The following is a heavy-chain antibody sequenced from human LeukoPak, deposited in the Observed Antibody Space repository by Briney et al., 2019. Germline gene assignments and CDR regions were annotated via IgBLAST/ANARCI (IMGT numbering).Heavy chain of an antibody. J-gene: IGHJ5*02. CDR1: GGSISSSTYY. D-gene: IGHD1-26*01. V-gene: IGHV4-39*01. Sequence: SETLSLTCTVSGGSISSSTYYWGWIRRPPGKGLEWIGSMYYSGSTYYNPSLKSRVTISVDTSKNQFSLRLSFVTAADTAVYFCARSNSGSSSWFDPWGQGTLVTVSS. CDR3: ARSNSGSSSWFDP. CDR2: MYYSGST.